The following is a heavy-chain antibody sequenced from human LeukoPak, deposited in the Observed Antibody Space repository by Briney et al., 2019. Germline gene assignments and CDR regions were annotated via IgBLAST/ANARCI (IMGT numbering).Heavy chain of an antibody. Sequence: GASVKVSCKASGYTFTSYGISWVRQAPGQGLEWMGWISAYNGNTNYAQKLQGRVTMTTDTSTSTAYMELRSLRSDDTAVYYCARDLLSGYDPYEAFDYWGQGTLVTVSS. V-gene: IGHV1-18*01. CDR1: GYTFTSYG. CDR3: ARDLLSGYDPYEAFDY. J-gene: IGHJ4*02. D-gene: IGHD5-12*01. CDR2: ISAYNGNT.